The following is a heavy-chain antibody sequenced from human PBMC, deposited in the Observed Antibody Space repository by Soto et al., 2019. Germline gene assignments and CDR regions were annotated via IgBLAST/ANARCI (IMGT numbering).Heavy chain of an antibody. D-gene: IGHD1-26*01. CDR2: MHPNSGNT. CDR3: ARGLSYRQD. CDR1: GYTFTSYD. V-gene: IGHV1-8*01. Sequence: QVQLVQSGAEVKKPGASVKVSCKASGYTFTSYDIYWVRQATGQGLEWMGWMHPNSGNTGYAQKFHVRVTMTTNTSITAADMELSSLTSEDTAVYYCARGLSYRQDWGQGTLVTVSS. J-gene: IGHJ4*02.